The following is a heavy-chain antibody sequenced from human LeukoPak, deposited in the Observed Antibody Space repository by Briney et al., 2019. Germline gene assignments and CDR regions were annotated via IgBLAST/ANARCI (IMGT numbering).Heavy chain of an antibody. J-gene: IGHJ4*02. CDR1: GGSISSYY. CDR3: SRESGPFCPFGY. Sequence: PSETLSLTCNVSGGSISSYYWSWIRQPPGKGLEWIGEISLAGQTNYNPSLNGRVTMSLDKSSNQPSLHLTTETAADTATYFCSRESGPFCPFGYWGQGTLVIVSS. CDR2: ISLAGQT. D-gene: IGHD1-26*01. V-gene: IGHV4-4*08.